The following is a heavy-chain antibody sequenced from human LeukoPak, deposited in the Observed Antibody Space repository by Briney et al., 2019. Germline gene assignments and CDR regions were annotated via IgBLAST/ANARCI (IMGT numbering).Heavy chain of an antibody. CDR1: GYTFTDYY. J-gene: IGHJ5*02. CDR3: TTDPDIEVVLDVDP. CDR2: VDPEDGET. D-gene: IGHD2-15*01. V-gene: IGHV1-69-2*01. Sequence: GASVKVSCKASGYTFTDYYMHWVQQAPGKGLEWMGRVDPEDGETIYAEKFQGRVTITADTSTDTAYMELSSLRSEDTAVYYCTTDPDIEVVLDVDPWGQGTQVTVSS.